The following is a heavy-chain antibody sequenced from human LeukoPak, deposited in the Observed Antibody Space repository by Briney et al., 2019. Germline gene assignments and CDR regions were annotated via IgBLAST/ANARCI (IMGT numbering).Heavy chain of an antibody. J-gene: IGHJ4*02. CDR1: GYTFTSYG. V-gene: IGHV1-18*01. Sequence: ASVKVSCKASGYTFTSYGISWVRQAPGQGLEWMGWISAYNGNTNYAQKVQGRVTMTTDTSTSTAYMELRGLRSDDSAIYYCARDPQAGATSSSDYWGQGTLVTVSS. D-gene: IGHD1-26*01. CDR3: ARDPQAGATSSSDY. CDR2: ISAYNGNT.